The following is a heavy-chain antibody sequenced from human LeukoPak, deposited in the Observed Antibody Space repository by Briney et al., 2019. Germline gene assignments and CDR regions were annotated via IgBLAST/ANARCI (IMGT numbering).Heavy chain of an antibody. V-gene: IGHV1-8*02. D-gene: IGHD1-26*01. CDR3: ARGSVLYSGSYYGFDY. CDR2: MNPNSGNT. CDR1: GYSFTSYG. J-gene: IGHJ4*02. Sequence: ASVKVSCKASGYSFTSYGISWVRQATGQGLEWMGWMNPNSGNTGYAQKFQGRVTMTRNTSISTAYMELSSLRSEDTAVYYCARGSVLYSGSYYGFDYWGQGTLVTVSS.